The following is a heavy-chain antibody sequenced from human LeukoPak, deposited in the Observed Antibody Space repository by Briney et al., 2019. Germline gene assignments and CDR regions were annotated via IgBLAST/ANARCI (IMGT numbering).Heavy chain of an antibody. CDR3: ARSEHSSSSFDY. D-gene: IGHD6-6*01. CDR2: ISSSSSSI. CDR1: GFTFSSYS. Sequence: RAGGSLRLSCAASGFTFSSYSMNWVRQAPGKGLEWVSSISSSSSSIFYADSVKGRFTISRDNARNSLYLQMNSLRAEDTAIYYCARSEHSSSSFDYWGQGTLVTVSS. J-gene: IGHJ4*02. V-gene: IGHV3-21*01.